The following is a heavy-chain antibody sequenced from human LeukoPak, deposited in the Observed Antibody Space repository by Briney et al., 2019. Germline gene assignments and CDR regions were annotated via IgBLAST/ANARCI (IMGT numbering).Heavy chain of an antibody. CDR2: INPNGGGT. D-gene: IGHD3-22*01. V-gene: IGHV1-2*02. J-gene: IGHJ3*01. CDR1: GYTFTGYY. CDR3: ARGGFNYYESSGYYGGGFDV. Sequence: GASVKVSCKASGYTFTGYYMHWVRQAPGQGLEWMGWINPNGGGTNYAQKFQGRVTVTRDTSINTTNMELSRLRSDDTAVYFCARGGFNYYESSGYYGGGFDVWGQGTMVTASS.